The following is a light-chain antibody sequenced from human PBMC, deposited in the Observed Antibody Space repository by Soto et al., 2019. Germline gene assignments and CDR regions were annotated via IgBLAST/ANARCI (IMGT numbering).Light chain of an antibody. Sequence: QSALTQPDSVSGSPGQSITISCIGTSSDIGAYNYASWYQQHPGKAPKLIIYDVSNRPSGVSNRFSGSKSGYTASLTISGLQAEDEADYYSSSYSSTITLVFGTGTKVTVL. V-gene: IGLV2-14*03. CDR1: SSDIGAYNY. CDR3: SSYSSTITLV. CDR2: DVS. J-gene: IGLJ1*01.